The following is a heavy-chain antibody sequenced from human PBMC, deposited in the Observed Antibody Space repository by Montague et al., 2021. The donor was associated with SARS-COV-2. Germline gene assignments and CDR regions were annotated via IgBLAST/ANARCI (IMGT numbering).Heavy chain of an antibody. J-gene: IGHJ6*02. CDR2: IYYSGST. CDR1: GGSISSGGYY. V-gene: IGHV4-31*03. Sequence: TLSLTCTVSGGSISSGGYYWSWLRQHPGKGLEWIGYIYYSGSTYYNPSLKSRVTISVDTSKNQFSLKLSSVTAADTAVYYCARAAPWSFGDILTGYYYYGMDVWGQGTTVTVS. CDR3: ARAAPWSFGDILTGYYYYGMDV. D-gene: IGHD3-9*01.